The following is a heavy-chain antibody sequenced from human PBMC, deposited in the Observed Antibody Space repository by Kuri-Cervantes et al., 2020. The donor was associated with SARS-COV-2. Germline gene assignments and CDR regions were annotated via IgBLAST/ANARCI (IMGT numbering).Heavy chain of an antibody. CDR1: GASISGFY. J-gene: IGHJ6*03. V-gene: IGHV4-4*07. Sequence: SETLSLTCTVSGASISGFYWSWIRQPAGKGLEWIGRMYISGITNYNPSLESRLTISVDTAKNQFSLKLSSVTAADTAVYYCAGYYYYDSSGFVANYYYMDVWGKGTTVTVSS. CDR2: MYISGIT. D-gene: IGHD3-22*01. CDR3: AGYYYYDSSGFVANYYYMDV.